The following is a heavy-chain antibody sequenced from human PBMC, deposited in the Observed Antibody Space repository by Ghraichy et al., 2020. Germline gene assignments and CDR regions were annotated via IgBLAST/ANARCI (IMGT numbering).Heavy chain of an antibody. V-gene: IGHV3-72*01. J-gene: IGHJ6*03. CDR2: IKNKPNSYAT. Sequence: GGSLRLSCVVSGFAFNDHYMDWVRQAPGKGLEWVGRIKNKPNSYATDYAASVTGRFIISRDESKKSLYLQMNSLKTEDTAVYYCAREGYSSSSDFYYYYMDVWGQGTTVTVSS. CDR1: GFAFNDHY. CDR3: AREGYSSSSDFYYYYMDV. D-gene: IGHD6-6*01.